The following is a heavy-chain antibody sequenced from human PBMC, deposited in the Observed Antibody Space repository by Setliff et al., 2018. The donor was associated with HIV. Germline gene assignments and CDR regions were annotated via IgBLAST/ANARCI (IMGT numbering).Heavy chain of an antibody. D-gene: IGHD4-4*01. J-gene: IGHJ6*02. V-gene: IGHV3-21*01. CDR2: ISSSSSSI. CDR1: GFTFSHSN. Sequence: PGESLRLSCAASGFTFSHSNMNWVRQAPGKGLEWVSSISSSSSSIYYADSVRGRFAISRDNAKNSLYLQMNSLRAEDTAVYYCARDLGYSNYYYYYAMDVWGQGTTVTVSS. CDR3: ARDLGYSNYYYYYAMDV.